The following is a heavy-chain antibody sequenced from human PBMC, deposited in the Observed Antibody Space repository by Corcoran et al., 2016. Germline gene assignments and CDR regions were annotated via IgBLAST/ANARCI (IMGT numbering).Heavy chain of an antibody. CDR1: GFTFRNHG. Sequence: QVQLVESGGGVVQPGRSLRLSCAASGFTFRNHGMHWVRQAPGKGLEWVAVISYDGNKQYYVDSVKGRFTISRDNSKNTLYLQMDSLRAEDTAVYYCAKDVRTEASSGDYWGQGTLVTVSS. CDR2: ISYDGNKQ. V-gene: IGHV3-30*18. J-gene: IGHJ4*02. CDR3: AKDVRTEASSGDY.